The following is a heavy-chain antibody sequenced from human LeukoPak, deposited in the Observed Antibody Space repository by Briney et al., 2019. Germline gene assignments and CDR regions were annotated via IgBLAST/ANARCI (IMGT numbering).Heavy chain of an antibody. CDR1: GFTFSSYA. D-gene: IGHD2-15*01. CDR3: AKAHYCSRGSCLFDY. Sequence: PGGSLRLSCAASGFTFSSYAMSWVRQAPGKGLEWVSAISGSGGSTYYADSVKGRFTISRDNSKNTLYLQMNSLRAEDTAVYYCAKAHYCSRGSCLFDYWGQGTLVTVSS. J-gene: IGHJ4*02. V-gene: IGHV3-23*01. CDR2: ISGSGGST.